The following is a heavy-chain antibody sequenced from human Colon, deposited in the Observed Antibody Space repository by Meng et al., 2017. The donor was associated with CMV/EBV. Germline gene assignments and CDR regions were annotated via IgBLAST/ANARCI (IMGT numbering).Heavy chain of an antibody. Sequence: GGSLRLSCAVSGFTFTNYWMHWVRHVPGKGLVWVSLISNDGSRTTYADSVKGRFTISRDNAKNTLYLQMTSLRAEDTAVYFCARFRNTAMVSPFDYWGQGTLVTVSS. J-gene: IGHJ4*02. V-gene: IGHV3-74*01. CDR3: ARFRNTAMVSPFDY. D-gene: IGHD5-18*01. CDR1: GFTFTNYW. CDR2: ISNDGSRT.